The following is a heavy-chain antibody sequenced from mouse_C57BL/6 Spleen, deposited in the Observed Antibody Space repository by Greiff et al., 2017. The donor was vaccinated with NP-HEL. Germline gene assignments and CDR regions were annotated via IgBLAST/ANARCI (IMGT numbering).Heavy chain of an antibody. CDR2: ISYDGSN. CDR1: GYSITSGYY. CDR3: AKVITTVVAPGYFDV. D-gene: IGHD1-1*01. V-gene: IGHV3-6*01. J-gene: IGHJ1*03. Sequence: EVKLQESGPGLVKPSQSLSLTCSVTGYSITSGYYWNWIRQFPGNKLEWMGYISYDGSNNYNPSLKNRIPITRDTSKNQFFLKLNSVTTEDTATYYCAKVITTVVAPGYFDVWGTRTTVTVSS.